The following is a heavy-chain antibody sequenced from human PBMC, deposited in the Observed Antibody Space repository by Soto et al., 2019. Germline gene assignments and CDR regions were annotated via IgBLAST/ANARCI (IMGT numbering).Heavy chain of an antibody. CDR1: GFTFDDYA. Sequence: VQLVDSGGGLVQTGRSLRLSCAASGFTFDDYAMHWVRQAPGKGLEWVSGISWNSGSIGYADSVKGRFTISRDNAKNSLYLQMNSLRPEDTALYYCVRVVTYGVDAFDIWGQGTMVTVSS. CDR2: ISWNSGSI. V-gene: IGHV3-9*01. CDR3: VRVVTYGVDAFDI. D-gene: IGHD2-21*02. J-gene: IGHJ3*02.